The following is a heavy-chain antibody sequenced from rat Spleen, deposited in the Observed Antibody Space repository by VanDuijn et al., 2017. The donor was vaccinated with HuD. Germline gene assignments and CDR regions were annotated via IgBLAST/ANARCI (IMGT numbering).Heavy chain of an antibody. CDR1: GFSLTSYH. Sequence: QVQLQESGPGLVQPSQTLSLTCTVSGFSLTSYHVSWVRQPPGKGLEWMGVIWTGGSTAYNSLLKFRLSISSDTSKSQVFLKMNSLQAEDTATYYCARDPFGALAYWGQGTLVTVSS. V-gene: IGHV2-32*01. D-gene: IGHD4-3*01. J-gene: IGHJ3*01. CDR3: ARDPFGALAY. CDR2: IWTGGST.